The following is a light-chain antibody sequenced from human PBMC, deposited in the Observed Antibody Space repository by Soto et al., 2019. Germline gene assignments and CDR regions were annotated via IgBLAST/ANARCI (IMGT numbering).Light chain of an antibody. CDR1: QSVGGY. CDR2: DAS. Sequence: EIGMTQSPATLSVSPGDRVTLSCRASQSVGGYLAWYQQRPGRAPRLLIYDASTRATDIPARFSGSGSGTEFTLTISSLQSEDFALYYCQQYNNWPLYTFGQGTKLEIK. CDR3: QQYNNWPLYT. V-gene: IGKV3-15*01. J-gene: IGKJ2*01.